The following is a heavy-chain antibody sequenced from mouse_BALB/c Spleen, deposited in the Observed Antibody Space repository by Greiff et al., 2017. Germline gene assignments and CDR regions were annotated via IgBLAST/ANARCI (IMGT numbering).Heavy chain of an antibody. CDR2: IYPGGGYT. V-gene: IGHV1-63*02. J-gene: IGHJ4*01. CDR1: GYTFTNYW. Sequence: VQGVESGAELVRPGTSVKISCKASGYTFTNYWLGWVKQRPGHGLEWIGDIYPGGGYTNYNEKFKGKATLTADTSSSTAYMQLSSLTSEDSAVYFCARSYAMDYWGQGTSVTVSS. CDR3: ARSYAMDY.